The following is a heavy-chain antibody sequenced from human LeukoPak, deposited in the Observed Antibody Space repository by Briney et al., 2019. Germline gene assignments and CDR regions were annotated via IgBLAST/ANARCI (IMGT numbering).Heavy chain of an antibody. CDR2: ISGSGGST. V-gene: IGHV3-23*01. D-gene: IGHD3-10*01. CDR3: AKVSVRGVKGLYYFDY. J-gene: IGHJ4*02. Sequence: PGGSLRLSCAASGFTFSSYAMSWVRQAPGKGPEWVSAISGSGGSTYYADSVKGRFTISRDNSKNTLYLQMNSLRAEDTAVYYCAKVSVRGVKGLYYFDYWGQGTLVTVSS. CDR1: GFTFSSYA.